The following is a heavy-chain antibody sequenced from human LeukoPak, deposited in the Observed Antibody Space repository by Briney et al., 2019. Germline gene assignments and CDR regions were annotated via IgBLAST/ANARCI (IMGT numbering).Heavy chain of an antibody. Sequence: PSETLSLTCTVAGGSISNYYWIWIRQPAGKGLEWIGRIYTSGSTDYNPSLESRVSMSLDTSKNQIMLKLNSVTAADTAVYYCARTYCGGGNCYHFDYWGQGTLLTVSS. CDR1: GGSISNYY. CDR2: IYTSGST. J-gene: IGHJ4*02. D-gene: IGHD2-15*01. V-gene: IGHV4-4*07. CDR3: ARTYCGGGNCYHFDY.